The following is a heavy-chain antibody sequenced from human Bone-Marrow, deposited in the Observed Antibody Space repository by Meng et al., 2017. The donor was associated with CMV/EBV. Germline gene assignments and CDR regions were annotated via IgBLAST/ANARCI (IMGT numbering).Heavy chain of an antibody. CDR3: ARGSGAGGLRYYYGMDV. J-gene: IGHJ6*02. CDR1: GYTFTSYG. CDR2: ISAYNGNT. V-gene: IGHV1-18*01. Sequence: ASVKVSCKASGYTFTSYGISWVRQAPGQGLEWMGWISAYNGNTNYAQKLQGRVTMTTDTSTSTAYMELSSLRSEDTAVYYCARGSGAGGLRYYYGMDVWGQGTTVTVSS. D-gene: IGHD3-16*01.